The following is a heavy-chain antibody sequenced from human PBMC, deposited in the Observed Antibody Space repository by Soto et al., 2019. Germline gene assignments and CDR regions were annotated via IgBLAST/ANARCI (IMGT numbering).Heavy chain of an antibody. Sequence: SETLSLTCTVSGGSISSGDYYWSWIRQPPGKGLEWIGYIYYSGSTYYNPSLKSRVTISVDTSKNQFSLKLSSVTAAGTAVYYCARGPRLRFLEWLQVGIWGQGTLVTVSS. V-gene: IGHV4-30-4*01. CDR1: GGSISSGDYY. CDR2: IYYSGST. CDR3: ARGPRLRFLEWLQVGI. D-gene: IGHD3-3*01. J-gene: IGHJ1*01.